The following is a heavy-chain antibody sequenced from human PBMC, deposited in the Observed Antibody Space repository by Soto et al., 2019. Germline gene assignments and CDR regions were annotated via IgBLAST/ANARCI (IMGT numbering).Heavy chain of an antibody. V-gene: IGHV3-23*01. CDR3: AKDRLAGGFDY. D-gene: IGHD3-16*01. CDR1: GFTFSNAW. Sequence: GSLRLSCAASGFTFSNAWMNWVRQAPGKGLEWLSLVRATAGTTYYTDSVKGRFTISRDNSRNTVYLQMNSLRADDTAVYYCAKDRLAGGFDYWGQGTLVTVSS. J-gene: IGHJ4*02. CDR2: VRATAGTT.